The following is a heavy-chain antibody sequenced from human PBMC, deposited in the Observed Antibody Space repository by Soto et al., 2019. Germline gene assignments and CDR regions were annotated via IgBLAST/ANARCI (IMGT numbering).Heavy chain of an antibody. CDR3: AKEQYYGSGNYGMDV. J-gene: IGHJ6*02. CDR1: GFTFRSYG. Sequence: GSLRLSCAASGFTFRSYGMHWVRQAPGKGLEWVAVISYDRSNEYYADSVKGRFTISRDSSKNTLYLQMNSLGAEDTAVYYCAKEQYYGSGNYGMDVWGQGTTVTVSS. V-gene: IGHV3-30*18. CDR2: ISYDRSNE. D-gene: IGHD3-10*01.